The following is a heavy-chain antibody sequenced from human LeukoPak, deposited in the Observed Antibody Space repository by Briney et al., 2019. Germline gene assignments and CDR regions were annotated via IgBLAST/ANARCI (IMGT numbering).Heavy chain of an antibody. CDR3: AKDKWYSGSYLPYYFDY. Sequence: GGSLRLSCAASGFTFSSYGMHWVRQAPGKGLEWVAVISYDGSNKYYADSVKGRFTISRDNSKNTLYLQMNSLRAEDAAVYYCAKDKWYSGSYLPYYFDYWGQGTLVTVSS. J-gene: IGHJ4*02. CDR1: GFTFSSYG. CDR2: ISYDGSNK. D-gene: IGHD1-26*01. V-gene: IGHV3-30*18.